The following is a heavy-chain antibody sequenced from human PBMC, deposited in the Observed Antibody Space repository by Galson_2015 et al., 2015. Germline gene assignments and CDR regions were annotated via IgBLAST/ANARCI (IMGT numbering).Heavy chain of an antibody. J-gene: IGHJ2*01. Sequence: SCKASGYTYTSYAINWVRQATGQGLEWMGWMNPNSGNTGYAQKFQGRVTMTRNTSISTAYMELSSLRSEDTAVYYCARGNYYDSSGYYITDWYFDLWGRGTLVTVSS. CDR3: ARGNYYDSSGYYITDWYFDL. CDR1: GYTYTSYA. D-gene: IGHD3-22*01. V-gene: IGHV1-8*01. CDR2: MNPNSGNT.